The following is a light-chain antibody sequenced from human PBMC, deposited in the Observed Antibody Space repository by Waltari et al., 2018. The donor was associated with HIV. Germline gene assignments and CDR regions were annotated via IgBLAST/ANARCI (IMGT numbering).Light chain of an antibody. Sequence: QSALTQPPSTSGTPGQTVPIPCPGSSSDIGDNYVSWYQQLPGTAPKLLIYRNSQRPSGVRDRFSGSKSGTSASLAINDLRSEDEAEYHCAAWDDSLSGWVFGGGTNLTVL. V-gene: IGLV1-47*01. J-gene: IGLJ3*02. CDR2: RNS. CDR3: AAWDDSLSGWV. CDR1: SSDIGDNY.